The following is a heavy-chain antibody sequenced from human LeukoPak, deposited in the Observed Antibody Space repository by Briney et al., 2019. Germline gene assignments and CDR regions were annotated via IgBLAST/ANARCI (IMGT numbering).Heavy chain of an antibody. CDR1: GYTFTNYY. CDR2: IKPTGGDT. J-gene: IGHJ4*02. CDR3: VRVPYSYGYLYYLDY. V-gene: IGHV1-46*01. D-gene: IGHD5-18*01. Sequence: GASVKVSCKASGYTFTNYYIHWVRQAPGQGLEWMGIIKPTGGDTSYAQKFQGRVTMTRDTSTGTVYMELSSLRSEDTAVYYCVRVPYSYGYLYYLDYWGQGTLVTVSS.